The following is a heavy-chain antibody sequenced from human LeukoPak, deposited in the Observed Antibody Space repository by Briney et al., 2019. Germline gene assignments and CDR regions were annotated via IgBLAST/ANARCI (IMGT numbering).Heavy chain of an antibody. J-gene: IGHJ5*02. D-gene: IGHD3-3*01. CDR2: ISAYNGNT. Sequence: ASVKVSCKASGYTFTSYGISWVRQAPGQGLEWMGWISAYNGNTNYAQKLQGRVTMTTDTSTSTAYMELRSLRSDDTAVYYCARVLRFLEWFNWIDPWGPGTLVTVSS. V-gene: IGHV1-18*01. CDR3: ARVLRFLEWFNWIDP. CDR1: GYTFTSYG.